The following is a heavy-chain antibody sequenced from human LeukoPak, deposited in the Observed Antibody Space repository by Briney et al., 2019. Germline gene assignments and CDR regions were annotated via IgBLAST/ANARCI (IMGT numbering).Heavy chain of an antibody. V-gene: IGHV3-53*01. Sequence: GGSLRLSCAASRFTVSSNYMSWVRQAPGKGLEWVSVIYSGGSTYYADSVKGRFTISRDNSKNTLYLQMNSLRTEDMAVYYCAKDLMVIIVSGALDIWGQGTMVTASS. CDR3: AKDLMVIIVSGALDI. J-gene: IGHJ3*02. D-gene: IGHD3-3*01. CDR1: RFTVSSNY. CDR2: IYSGGST.